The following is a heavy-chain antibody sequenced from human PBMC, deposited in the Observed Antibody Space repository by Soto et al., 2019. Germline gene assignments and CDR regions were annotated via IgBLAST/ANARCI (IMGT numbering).Heavy chain of an antibody. CDR1: GFTFSSYG. Sequence: ESGGGVVQPGRSLRLSCAASGFTFSSYGMHWVRQAPGKGLEWVAVIWYDGSNKYYADSVKGRFTISRDNSKNTLYLQMNSLRAEDTAVYYCAKDYSNAKYYFDYWGQGTLVTVSS. V-gene: IGHV3-33*06. J-gene: IGHJ4*02. CDR2: IWYDGSNK. CDR3: AKDYSNAKYYFDY. D-gene: IGHD4-4*01.